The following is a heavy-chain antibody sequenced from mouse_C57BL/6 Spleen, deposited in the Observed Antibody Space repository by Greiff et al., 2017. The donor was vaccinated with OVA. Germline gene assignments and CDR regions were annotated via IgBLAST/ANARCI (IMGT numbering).Heavy chain of an antibody. J-gene: IGHJ2*01. CDR2: IRNKANNHAT. Sequence: EVKLMESGGGLVQPGGSMKLSCAASGFTFSDAWMDWVRPSPEKGLEWVAEIRNKANNHATYYAESVKGRFTISRDDSKSSVYLQRNSLRAEDTGIYYWTVHDYGSSPFDYWGQGTTLTVSS. CDR3: TVHDYGSSPFDY. D-gene: IGHD1-1*01. CDR1: GFTFSDAW. V-gene: IGHV6-6*01.